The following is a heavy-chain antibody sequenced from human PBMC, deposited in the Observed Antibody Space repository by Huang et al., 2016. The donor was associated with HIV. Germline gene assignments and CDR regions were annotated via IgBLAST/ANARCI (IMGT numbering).Heavy chain of an antibody. V-gene: IGHV4-34*02. CDR2: IKYNGHC. CDR1: GGPFSTHY. J-gene: IGHJ3*01. CDR3: ARGRDTTEMDTVDDALDV. Sequence: QVRLQQWGGGLVRPSETLSRTCAVYGGPFSTHYWSWIRQSPGNGLESIAEIKYNGHCNFNPSLRSRGSISVETSKNQFSLNVTSVTAADTAIYYCARGRDTTEMDTVDDALDVWDQGTLVIVSS. D-gene: IGHD1-1*01.